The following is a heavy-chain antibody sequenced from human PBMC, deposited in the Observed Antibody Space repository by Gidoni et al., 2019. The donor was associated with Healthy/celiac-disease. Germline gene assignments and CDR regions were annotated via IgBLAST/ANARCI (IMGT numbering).Heavy chain of an antibody. V-gene: IGHV3-66*02. Sequence: EVQLVESGGGLVQPGGSLRLSCAASGFTVSSNYMSWVRQAPGKGLEWVSVIYSGGSTYYADSVKGRFTISRDNSKNTLYLQMNSLRAEDTAVYYCAREPGGSSAGFDYWGQGTLVTVSS. D-gene: IGHD6-6*01. CDR2: IYSGGST. CDR3: AREPGGSSAGFDY. CDR1: GFTVSSNY. J-gene: IGHJ4*02.